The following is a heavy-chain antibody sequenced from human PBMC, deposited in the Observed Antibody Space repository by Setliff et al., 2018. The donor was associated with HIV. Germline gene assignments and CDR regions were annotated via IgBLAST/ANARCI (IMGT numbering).Heavy chain of an antibody. J-gene: IGHJ5*02. CDR3: ARVSRLHPFDP. CDR1: GGSFSGYY. V-gene: IGHV4-59*01. CDR2: IYYTGIP. D-gene: IGHD2-15*01. Sequence: PSETLSLTCAVYGGSFSGYYWSWIRQTPGKGLQWIGLIYYTGIPTYNPSLEGRITMSVDRSKNQFSLRLTSVTAADTAMYYCARVSRLHPFDPWGQGTLVTVSS.